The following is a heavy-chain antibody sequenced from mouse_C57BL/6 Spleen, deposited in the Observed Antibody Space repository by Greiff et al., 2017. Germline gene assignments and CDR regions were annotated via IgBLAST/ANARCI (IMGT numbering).Heavy chain of an antibody. CDR1: GFTFTDYY. CDR3: ARYTNDSYYNYAMDY. J-gene: IGHJ4*01. V-gene: IGHV7-3*01. D-gene: IGHD2-12*01. CDR2: IRNKANGYTT. Sequence: EVQVVESGGGLVQPGGSLSLSCAASGFTFTDYYMSWVRQPPGKALEWLGFIRNKANGYTTEYSASVKGRFTISSDNSQSILYLKENALMAEDSATYYCARYTNDSYYNYAMDYWGQGTSVTVSS.